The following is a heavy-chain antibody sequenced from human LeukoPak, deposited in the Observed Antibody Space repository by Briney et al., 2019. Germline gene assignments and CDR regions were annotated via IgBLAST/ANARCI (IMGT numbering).Heavy chain of an antibody. CDR1: GFTSSSYT. CDR3: AAASGEYYFHY. CDR2: FGASGGA. D-gene: IGHD6-25*01. Sequence: GGSLRLSCAASGFTSSSYTMRWVRQAPGKGLEWVSTFGASGGAYYADSVKGRFTISRDISKNTVYLQLNSLKAEDAAVYYCAAASGEYYFHYWGQGTLVTVSS. V-gene: IGHV3-23*01. J-gene: IGHJ4*02.